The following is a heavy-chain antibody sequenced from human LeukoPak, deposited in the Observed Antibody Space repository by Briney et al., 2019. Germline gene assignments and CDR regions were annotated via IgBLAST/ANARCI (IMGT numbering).Heavy chain of an antibody. CDR3: ASAPWGYSSSSVWFDP. Sequence: SVKVSRKASGGTFSSYAISWVRQAPGQGLEWMGGIIPIFGTANYAQKFQGRVTITTDESTSTAYMELSSLRSEDTAVYYCASAPWGYSSSSVWFDPWGQGTLVTVSS. V-gene: IGHV1-69*05. CDR2: IIPIFGTA. CDR1: GGTFSSYA. J-gene: IGHJ5*02. D-gene: IGHD6-6*01.